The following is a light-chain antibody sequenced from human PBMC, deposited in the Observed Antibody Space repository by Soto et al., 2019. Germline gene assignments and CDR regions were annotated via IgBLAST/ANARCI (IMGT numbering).Light chain of an antibody. Sequence: QAVVTQESSVTVSPGETVTLTCGSTTGPVTNDHFPIWFQQKPGQPPTTLVHSTSNKKSCTPPRFSGSLLGGKAALTLSGVRPEDEADYYCLLYYGGPQIFGGGTQLAVL. CDR1: TGPVTNDHF. V-gene: IGLV7-43*01. J-gene: IGLJ2*01. CDR2: STS. CDR3: LLYYGGPQI.